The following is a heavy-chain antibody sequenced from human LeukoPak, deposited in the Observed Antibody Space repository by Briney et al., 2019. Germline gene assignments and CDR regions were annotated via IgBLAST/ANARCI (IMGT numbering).Heavy chain of an antibody. CDR1: GGTFSSYA. Sequence: SVKVSCKASGGTFSSYAISWVRQAPGQGLEWMGGIIPIFGTANYAQKFQGRVTITADKSTSTAYMELSSLRSEDTAVYYCASVLRDRFRDAFDTWGQGTMVTVSS. J-gene: IGHJ3*02. CDR3: ASVLRDRFRDAFDT. V-gene: IGHV1-69*06. D-gene: IGHD3-10*01. CDR2: IIPIFGTA.